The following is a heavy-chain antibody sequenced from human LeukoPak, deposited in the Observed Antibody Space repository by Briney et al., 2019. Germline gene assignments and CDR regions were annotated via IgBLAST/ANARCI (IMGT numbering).Heavy chain of an antibody. CDR2: INPNSGGT. V-gene: IGHV1-2*02. CDR3: ARVYGSGSPWMNFDP. Sequence: ASVKVSCKASGYTLTGYYMQWVRQAPGQGLEWMGWINPNSGGTNYAQTFQGRVTMTRDTSISTAYMELRGLISANTAVYYCARVYGSGSPWMNFDPWGQGTLVTVSS. J-gene: IGHJ5*02. D-gene: IGHD3-10*01. CDR1: GYTLTGYY.